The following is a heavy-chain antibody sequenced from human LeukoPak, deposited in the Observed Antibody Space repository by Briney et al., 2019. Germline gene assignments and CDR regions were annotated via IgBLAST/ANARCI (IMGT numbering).Heavy chain of an antibody. D-gene: IGHD5-18*01. V-gene: IGHV3-48*03. CDR3: ARGVTNTAMIIGVYFDY. CDR2: IRSSGGAI. J-gene: IGHJ4*02. Sequence: PRGSLSLYCAASGFTFRSYEMNWVGQAPGKGLEWVSYIRSSGGAIYYADSVKGRFTISRDNAKNSLYLQMNSLRAEDTAVYYCARGVTNTAMIIGVYFDYWGQTSMINGSS. CDR1: GFTFRSYE.